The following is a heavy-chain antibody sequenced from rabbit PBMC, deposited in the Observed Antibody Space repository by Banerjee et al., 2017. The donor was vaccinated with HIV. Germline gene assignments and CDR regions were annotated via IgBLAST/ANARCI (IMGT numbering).Heavy chain of an antibody. J-gene: IGHJ4*01. V-gene: IGHV1S43*01. CDR1: GFSLSNNYV. CDR2: IDTASDKT. Sequence: QSLEESGGDLVKPGASLTLTCTASGFSLSNNYVMYWVRQAPGKGLELIACIDTASDKTWYASWAKGRFTISRSTSLNTVDLKMTSLTAADTATYFCARDLAGVIGWNFGLWGPGTL. D-gene: IGHD4-1*01. CDR3: ARDLAGVIGWNFGL.